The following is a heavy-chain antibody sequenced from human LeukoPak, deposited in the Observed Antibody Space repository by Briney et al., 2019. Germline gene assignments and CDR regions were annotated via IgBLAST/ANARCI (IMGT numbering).Heavy chain of an antibody. CDR3: VSFYETY. Sequence: GGSLRLSCAASGNYWMHWVRQAPGKGLVWVSHINSDESWTSYADSVKGRFTISKDNAKNTVYLQMDSLRAEDTAVYYCVSFYETYWGRGTLVTVSS. CDR1: GNYW. CDR2: INSDESWT. D-gene: IGHD2/OR15-2a*01. V-gene: IGHV3-74*01. J-gene: IGHJ4*02.